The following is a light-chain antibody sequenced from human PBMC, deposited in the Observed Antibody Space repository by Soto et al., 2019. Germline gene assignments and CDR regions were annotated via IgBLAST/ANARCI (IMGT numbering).Light chain of an antibody. J-gene: IGKJ5*01. CDR3: QQYGSSPL. V-gene: IGKV3-20*01. Sequence: EIVLTQAAGALSLSPGERATLSCRASQSVSSSYLAWYQQKPGQAPRLLIYGASSRATGIPDRFSGSGSGTDFTLTISRPEPEDFAVYYCQQYGSSPLFGQGTRLEIK. CDR1: QSVSSSY. CDR2: GAS.